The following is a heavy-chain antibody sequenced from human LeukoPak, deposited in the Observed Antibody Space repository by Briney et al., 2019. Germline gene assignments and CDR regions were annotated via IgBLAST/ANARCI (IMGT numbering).Heavy chain of an antibody. J-gene: IGHJ4*02. CDR3: ARGKTVAYYFDD. CDR2: ISGSGVST. V-gene: IGHV3-23*01. D-gene: IGHD4-23*01. Sequence: GGSLRLSCAASGFTFSSYAMSWVRQAPGKGLEWVSAISGSGVSTYYADSVKGRFTISRDNSKNTLYLQMNSLRAEDTAVYYCARGKTVAYYFDDWGQGILVTVSS. CDR1: GFTFSSYA.